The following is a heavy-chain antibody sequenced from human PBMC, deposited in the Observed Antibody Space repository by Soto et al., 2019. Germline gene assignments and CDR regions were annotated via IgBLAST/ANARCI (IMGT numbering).Heavy chain of an antibody. CDR1: GYTFTSYG. Sequence: ASVKVSCKASGYTFTSYGISWVRQAPGQGLEWMGWISAYNGNTNYAQKLQGRVTMTTGTSTSTAYMELRSLRSDDTAVYYCARARGSYPYYYYGMDVWGQGTTVTVS. CDR2: ISAYNGNT. V-gene: IGHV1-18*01. J-gene: IGHJ6*02. D-gene: IGHD1-26*01. CDR3: ARARGSYPYYYYGMDV.